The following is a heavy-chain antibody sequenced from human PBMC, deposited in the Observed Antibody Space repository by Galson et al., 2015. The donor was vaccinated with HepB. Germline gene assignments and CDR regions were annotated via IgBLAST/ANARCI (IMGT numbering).Heavy chain of an antibody. CDR3: ASHLGVGGTRMPPFAFGFDP. D-gene: IGHD1-26*01. Sequence: SETLSLTCTVSGGSITSTSYYWGWIRQSPGLGLEWIGSVDYGGSTFYNPSLVSRVTMSVDSSKNQFSLKMTSVTAADTAVYYCASHLGVGGTRMPPFAFGFDPWGLGTLVSVSS. CDR1: GGSITSTSYY. V-gene: IGHV4-39*01. CDR2: VDYGGST. J-gene: IGHJ5*02.